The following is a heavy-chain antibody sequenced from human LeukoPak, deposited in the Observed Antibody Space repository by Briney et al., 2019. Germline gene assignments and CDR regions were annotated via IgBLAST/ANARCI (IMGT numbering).Heavy chain of an antibody. CDR2: MNEYGSEI. CDR3: AKGGYHGNAPGY. J-gene: IGHJ4*02. V-gene: IGHV3-7*01. CDR1: GFIFSDFS. Sequence: GGSLRLSCAVSGFIFSDFSMSWVRQAPGKGLEWVAKMNEYGSEIFYVDSVKGRFTISRDNAKNSLYLQMNSLRAEDTAVYYCAKGGYHGNAPGYWGQGTLVTVSS. D-gene: IGHD4-23*01.